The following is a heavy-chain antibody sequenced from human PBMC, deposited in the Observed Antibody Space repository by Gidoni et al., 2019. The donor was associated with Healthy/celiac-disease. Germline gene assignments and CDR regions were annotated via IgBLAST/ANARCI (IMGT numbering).Heavy chain of an antibody. V-gene: IGHV3-23*01. CDR2: ISGSGGST. J-gene: IGHJ4*02. CDR1: GFTFSSYA. CDR3: AKGGRWELLHDY. Sequence: EVQLLESGGGLVQPGGSLRLSCADSGFTFSSYAMSWVRQAPGRGLGWVSAISGSGGSTYYADSVKGRFTISRDNSKNTLYLQMNSLRAEDTAVYYCAKGGRWELLHDYWGQGTLVTVSS. D-gene: IGHD1-26*01.